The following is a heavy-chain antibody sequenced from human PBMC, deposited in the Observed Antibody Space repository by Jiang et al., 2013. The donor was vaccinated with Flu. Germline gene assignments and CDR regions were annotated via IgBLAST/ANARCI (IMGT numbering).Heavy chain of an antibody. V-gene: IGHV4-38-2*02. CDR3: ARDGGNFDVDY. CDR1: GYSISSGFY. CDR2: IDHGGGT. D-gene: IGHD4-23*01. Sequence: GPGLVKPSETLSLTCAVSGYSISSGFYWGWIRQPPGKGLEWIGSIDHGGGTHYIPSLKSRLTIAADTSKNQFSLRLTSVTAADTAVYYCARDGGNFDVDYWGQGTLVTVSS. J-gene: IGHJ4*02.